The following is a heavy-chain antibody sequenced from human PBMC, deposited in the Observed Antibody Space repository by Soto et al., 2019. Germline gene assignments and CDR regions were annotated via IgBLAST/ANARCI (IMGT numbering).Heavy chain of an antibody. CDR2: IYYSGST. Sequence: PSETLSLTCTVSGGSISSGDYYWSWIRQPPGKGLEWIGYIYYSGSTYYNPSLKSRVTISVDTSKNQFSLKLSSVTAADTAVYYCARYRGRRAFAWFDPWGQRTLVTVSS. D-gene: IGHD3-10*01. J-gene: IGHJ5*02. V-gene: IGHV4-30-4*01. CDR3: ARYRGRRAFAWFDP. CDR1: GGSISSGDYY.